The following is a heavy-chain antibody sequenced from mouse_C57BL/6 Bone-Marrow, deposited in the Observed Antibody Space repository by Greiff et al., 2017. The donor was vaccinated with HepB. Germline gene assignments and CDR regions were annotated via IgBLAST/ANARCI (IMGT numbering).Heavy chain of an antibody. CDR3: ARELGRGNYFDY. Sequence: VQLQQPGAELVKPGASVKMSCKASGYAFTSYWITWVKQRPGQGLEWIGDIYPGSGSTNYNEKFKSKATLTVDTSSSTAYMQLSSLTSEDSAVYYCARELGRGNYFDYWGQGTTLTVSS. V-gene: IGHV1-55*01. J-gene: IGHJ2*01. CDR1: GYAFTSYW. D-gene: IGHD4-1*01. CDR2: IYPGSGST.